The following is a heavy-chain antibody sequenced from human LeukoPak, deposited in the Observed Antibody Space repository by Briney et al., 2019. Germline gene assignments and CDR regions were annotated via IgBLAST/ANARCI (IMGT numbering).Heavy chain of an antibody. CDR3: VKDSTTTWFGGDSK. CDR1: GFTFSSYT. D-gene: IGHD3-10*01. CDR2: ITTASNYI. J-gene: IGHJ4*02. Sequence: GGSLRLSCAASGFTFSSYTMNWVRQAPGKGLEWVSSITTASNYIYYADPVKGRFTISRDDAKSSLYLQMNSLRAEDTAVYYCVKDSTTTWFGGDSKWGQGTLVTVSS. V-gene: IGHV3-21*01.